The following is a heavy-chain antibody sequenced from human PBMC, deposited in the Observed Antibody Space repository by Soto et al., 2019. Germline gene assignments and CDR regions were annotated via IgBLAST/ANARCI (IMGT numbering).Heavy chain of an antibody. V-gene: IGHV5-51*01. CDR1: GYSFSTYW. D-gene: IGHD6-6*01. CDR2: IYPGDSDT. Sequence: GESLKISCKGSGYSFSTYWIGWVRQMPGKGLEWMGIIYPGDSDTRYSPSFQGQVTISADKSITTAYLQWSSLKASDTAMYFCARQSEDSSNWFDPWGQGTLVTVSS. CDR3: ARQSEDSSNWFDP. J-gene: IGHJ5*02.